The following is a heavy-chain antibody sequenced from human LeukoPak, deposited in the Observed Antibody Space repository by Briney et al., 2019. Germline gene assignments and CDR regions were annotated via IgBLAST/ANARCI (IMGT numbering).Heavy chain of an antibody. CDR3: ARGAAAGTWSLNWFDP. D-gene: IGHD6-13*01. CDR1: GFTFSSYD. Sequence: PGGSLRLSCAASGFTFSSYDMHWVRQATGKGLEWVSAIGTAGDTYYPGSVKGRFTISRENAKNSLYPQMNSLRAGDTAVYYCARGAAAGTWSLNWFDPRGQGTLVTVSS. CDR2: IGTAGDT. J-gene: IGHJ5*02. V-gene: IGHV3-13*01.